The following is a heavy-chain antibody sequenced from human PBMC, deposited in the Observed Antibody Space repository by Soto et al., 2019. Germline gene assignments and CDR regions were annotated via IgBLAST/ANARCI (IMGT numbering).Heavy chain of an antibody. Sequence: QLQLQESGPGLVKPSETLSLTCTVSGGSISSSSNHWGWIRQPPGKGLEWIGNIYYSENTYYNPSLNSRVTISLDTSKNKFSLRLTSVTAADTAVYYCATHPPYGPLDHWGQGTLGTVSS. CDR3: ATHPPYGPLDH. J-gene: IGHJ4*02. D-gene: IGHD4-17*01. CDR1: GGSISSSSNH. CDR2: IYYSENT. V-gene: IGHV4-39*01.